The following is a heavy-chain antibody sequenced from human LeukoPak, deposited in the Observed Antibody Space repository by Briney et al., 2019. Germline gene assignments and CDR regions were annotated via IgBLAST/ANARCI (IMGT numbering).Heavy chain of an antibody. J-gene: IGHJ6*02. V-gene: IGHV4-59*01. CDR1: GGSISSYY. Sequence: PSETLSLTCTVSGGSISSYYWSWIRQPPGKGLEWIGYIYYSGSTNYNPSLKSRVTISVDTSKNQFSLKLSSVTAADTAVYYCARVQNTYYYHGMDVWGQGTTVTVSS. CDR3: ARVQNTYYYHGMDV. CDR2: IYYSGST.